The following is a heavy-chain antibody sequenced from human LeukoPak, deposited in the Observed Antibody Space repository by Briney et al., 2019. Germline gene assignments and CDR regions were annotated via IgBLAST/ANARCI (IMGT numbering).Heavy chain of an antibody. CDR3: AKDRPNYHESNGHYYRPNGDY. CDR2: ITSSGDVT. D-gene: IGHD3-22*01. J-gene: IGHJ4*02. Sequence: VGSLRLSCAASGFTFNIYAMSWVRQAPGKGLEWVSSITSSGDVTFYADSVKDRFTISRDNSKNTLYLQMSRLRAEDTAVYYCAKDRPNYHESNGHYYRPNGDYWGQGTLVTVSS. CDR1: GFTFNIYA. V-gene: IGHV3-23*01.